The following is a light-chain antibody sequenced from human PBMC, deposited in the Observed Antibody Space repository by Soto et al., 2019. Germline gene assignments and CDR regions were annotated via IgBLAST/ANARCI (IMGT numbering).Light chain of an antibody. CDR3: QQHGQWPIT. CDR1: QSVNRN. V-gene: IGKV3-15*01. CDR2: GPS. Sequence: EIVLTLSPATLSLSPGEGATLSCRASQSVNRNLAWYQQKPGQAPRLLIFGPSTRATGVPDRFSGSGSGTEFTLAISSLQPEDFATYYCQQHGQWPITFGQGTRLEIK. J-gene: IGKJ5*01.